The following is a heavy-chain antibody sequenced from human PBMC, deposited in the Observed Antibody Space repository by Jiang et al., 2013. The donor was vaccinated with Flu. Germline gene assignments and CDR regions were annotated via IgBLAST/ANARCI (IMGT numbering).Heavy chain of an antibody. CDR3: ARGSFYSY. J-gene: IGHJ4*02. D-gene: IGHD3-10*01. V-gene: IGHV1-2*02. CDR2: IDPKSGGT. Sequence: QLVESGAEVKKPGASVKVSCKASGYTFTAYYIHWVRQAPGQGLEWMGWIDPKSGGTSYSQNFQDRVTMTRDTSITTIYMELSRLTSDDTAIYFCARGSFYSYWGQGTLVTVSS. CDR1: GYTFTAYY.